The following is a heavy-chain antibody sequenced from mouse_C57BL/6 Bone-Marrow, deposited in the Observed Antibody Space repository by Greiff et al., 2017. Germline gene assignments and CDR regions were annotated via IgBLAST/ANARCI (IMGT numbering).Heavy chain of an antibody. J-gene: IGHJ4*01. CDR3: ARYGKAMDY. V-gene: IGHV7-3*01. CDR1: GFTFTDYY. Sequence: VQLKESGGGLVQPGGSLSLSCAASGFTFTDYYMSWVRQPPGKALEWLGFIRNKANGYTTEYSASVKGRFTISRDNSQSILYLQMNALRAEDSATYYCARYGKAMDYWGQGTSVTVSS. D-gene: IGHD2-1*01. CDR2: IRNKANGYTT.